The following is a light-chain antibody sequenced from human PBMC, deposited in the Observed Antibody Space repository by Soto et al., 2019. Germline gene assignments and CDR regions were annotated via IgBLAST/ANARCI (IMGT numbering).Light chain of an antibody. CDR1: QSVSSSY. V-gene: IGKV3-20*01. Sequence: EIVLTQSPGTLSLSPGERATLSCRASQSVSSSYLAWYQQKPGQAPRLLIYGTSSRATGIPDRFSGSGSGTDFTLTISSLQPEDFATYYCQQSFSGRTFGQGTKLEIK. CDR2: GTS. J-gene: IGKJ2*01. CDR3: QQSFSGRT.